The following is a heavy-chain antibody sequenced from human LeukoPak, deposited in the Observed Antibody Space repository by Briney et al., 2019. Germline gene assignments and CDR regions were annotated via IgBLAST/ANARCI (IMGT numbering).Heavy chain of an antibody. V-gene: IGHV3-23*01. Sequence: SGGSLRLSCTASGFSFSTYAMNWVRQAPGKGLEWVSTISGGGGSTFYADSVKGRFTISRDNSKNTLYLEVISLTAEDTAVYYCAKDDAWLRFGEWSQGTLVTVSS. CDR3: AKDDAWLRFGE. CDR2: ISGGGGST. D-gene: IGHD3-10*01. J-gene: IGHJ4*02. CDR1: GFSFSTYA.